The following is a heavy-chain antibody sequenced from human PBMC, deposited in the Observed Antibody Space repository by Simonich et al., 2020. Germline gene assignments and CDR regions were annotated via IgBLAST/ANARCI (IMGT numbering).Heavy chain of an antibody. CDR2: HNTNTGNQ. D-gene: IGHD6-13*01. CDR3: ARGPYSSSLDYYGMDV. Sequence: QVQLVQSGSELKKPGASVKVSCKASGYTFTSYAMNWVRQAPGQGLEWRGWHNTNTGNQTYAKVFTGRFVFSLDTSVSTAYLQISSLKAEDTAVYYCARGPYSSSLDYYGMDVWGQGTTVTVSS. J-gene: IGHJ6*02. CDR1: GYTFTSYA. V-gene: IGHV7-4-1*02.